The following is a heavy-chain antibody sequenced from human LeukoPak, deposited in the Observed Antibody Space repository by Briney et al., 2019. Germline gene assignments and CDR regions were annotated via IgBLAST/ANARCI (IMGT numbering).Heavy chain of an antibody. D-gene: IGHD2-2*01. J-gene: IGHJ4*02. CDR3: ARTSACDYIVLVPAAITMCFDY. CDR1: GGSFSGYY. CDR2: INHSGST. Sequence: KPSETLSLTCAVYGGSFSGYYWSWIRQPPGKGLEWIGEINHSGSTNYNPSLKSRVTISVDTSKNQFSLKLSSVTAADTAVYYCARTSACDYIVLVPAAITMCFDYWGQGTLVTVSS. V-gene: IGHV4-34*01.